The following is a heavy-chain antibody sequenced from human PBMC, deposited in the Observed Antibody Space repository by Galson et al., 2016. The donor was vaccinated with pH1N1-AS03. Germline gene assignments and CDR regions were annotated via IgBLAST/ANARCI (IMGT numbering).Heavy chain of an antibody. V-gene: IGHV3-9*01. CDR1: GFIFEHYA. D-gene: IGHD2-15*01. CDR2: MSWHSEII. Sequence: SLRLSCAASGFIFEHYAMHWVRQAPGKGMEWVAGMSWHSEIIDYADSVKGRFTISRDNPQNSLYLQMSSLRPDDTTVYFCAKDLLSGGWFTAADSGGQGTLVTVSS. J-gene: IGHJ4*02. CDR3: AKDLLSGGWFTAADS.